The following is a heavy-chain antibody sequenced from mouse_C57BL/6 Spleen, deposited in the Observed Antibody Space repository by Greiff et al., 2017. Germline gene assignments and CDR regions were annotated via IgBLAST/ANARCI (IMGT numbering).Heavy chain of an antibody. Sequence: EVQLVESGGDLVKPGGSLKLSCAASGFTFSSYGMSWVRQTPDKRLEWVATISSGGSYTYYPDSVKGRLTISRDNAKNTLYLQRSSLKSGDTAMYYCARHDYCSSSPPWFAYWGQGTLVTVSA. CDR2: ISSGGSYT. CDR1: GFTFSSYG. D-gene: IGHD1-1*01. CDR3: ARHDYCSSSPPWFAY. J-gene: IGHJ3*01. V-gene: IGHV5-6*01.